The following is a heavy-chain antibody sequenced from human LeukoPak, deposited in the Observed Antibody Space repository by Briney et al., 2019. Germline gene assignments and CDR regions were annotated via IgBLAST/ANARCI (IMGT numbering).Heavy chain of an antibody. Sequence: GASVKVSCKASGYTFTGYYMHWVRQAPGQGLEWMGWMNPNSGNTGYAQKFQGRVTMTRNTSISTAYMELSSLRSEDTAVYYCAVVVVPAAISFDYWGQGTLVTVSS. D-gene: IGHD2-2*02. CDR3: AVVVVPAAISFDY. CDR1: GYTFTGYY. J-gene: IGHJ4*02. CDR2: MNPNSGNT. V-gene: IGHV1-8*02.